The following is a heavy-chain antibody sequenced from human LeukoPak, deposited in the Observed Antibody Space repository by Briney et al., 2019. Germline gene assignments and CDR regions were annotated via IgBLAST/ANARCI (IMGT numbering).Heavy chain of an antibody. V-gene: IGHV4-61*01. CDR1: GGSVSSGSYY. D-gene: IGHD6-19*01. CDR2: IYYSGST. Sequence: KPSETLSLTCTVSGGSVSSGSYYWSWIRQPPGKGLEWIGYIYYSGSTNYNPSLKSRVTISVDTSKNQFSLKLSSVTAADTAVYYCARVGSGWYVGISSPSEYFQHWGQGTLVTVSS. CDR3: ARVGSGWYVGISSPSEYFQH. J-gene: IGHJ1*01.